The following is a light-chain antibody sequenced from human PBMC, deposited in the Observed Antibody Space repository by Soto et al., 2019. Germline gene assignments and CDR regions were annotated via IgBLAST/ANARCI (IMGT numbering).Light chain of an antibody. V-gene: IGLV2-14*01. CDR3: SSNTSSSTPLYV. CDR2: EVS. CDR1: SSDVGGYNY. J-gene: IGLJ1*01. Sequence: QSALTQPASVSGSPGQSITISCTGTSSDVGGYNYVSWYQQHPGKAPKLMIYEVSNRPSWVSNRFAGSRSVNTASLTISGIQAEDEADDYCSSNTSSSTPLYVFGTGTKVTVL.